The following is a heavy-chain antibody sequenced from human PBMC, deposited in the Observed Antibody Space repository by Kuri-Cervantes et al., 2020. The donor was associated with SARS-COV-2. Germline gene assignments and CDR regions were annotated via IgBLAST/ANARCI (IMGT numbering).Heavy chain of an antibody. CDR3: ARERSYYDFWSGYSDNWFDP. D-gene: IGHD3-3*01. V-gene: IGHV3-30-3*01. CDR2: ISYDGSNK. CDR1: GFTFSSYA. J-gene: IGHJ5*02. Sequence: GGSLRLSCAASGFTFSSYAMHRVRQAPGKGLEWVAVISYDGSNKYYADSVKGRFTISRDNSKNTLYLQMNSLRAEDTAVYYCARERSYYDFWSGYSDNWFDPWGQGTLVTVSS.